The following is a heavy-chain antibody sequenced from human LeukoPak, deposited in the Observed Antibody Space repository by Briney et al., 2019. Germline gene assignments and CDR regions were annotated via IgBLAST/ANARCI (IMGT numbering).Heavy chain of an antibody. Sequence: GGSLRHSCAPSGFTLSSIPMSCVPPAPDKGVGGVSTMSGRGKGTYYADSVKGRFTIARDDSKNTLYLQMNTLRADDTPVYYCAKDLVRYRNNFFDYWGQGNLVTVSS. D-gene: IGHD1-1*01. CDR2: MSGRGKGT. J-gene: IGHJ4*02. V-gene: IGHV3-23*01. CDR3: AKDLVRYRNNFFDY. CDR1: GFTLSSIP.